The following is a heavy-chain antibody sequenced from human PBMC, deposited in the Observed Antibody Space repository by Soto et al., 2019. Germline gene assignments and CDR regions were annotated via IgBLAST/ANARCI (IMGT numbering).Heavy chain of an antibody. J-gene: IGHJ4*03. CDR2: IVVGSGNT. V-gene: IGHV1-58*01. Sequence: GASVKVSCKASGFTFTSSAVQWVRQARGQRLEWIGWIVVGSGNTNYAQKFQERVTITRDMSTSTAYMELSSLRSEDTAVYYCAADESTGQLDLGIDYWGQGTMVTVSS. CDR1: GFTFTSSA. CDR3: AADESTGQLDLGIDY. D-gene: IGHD1-1*01.